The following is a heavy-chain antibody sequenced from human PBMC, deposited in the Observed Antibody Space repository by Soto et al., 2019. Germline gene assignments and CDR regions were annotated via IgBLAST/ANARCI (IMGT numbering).Heavy chain of an antibody. V-gene: IGHV1-18*01. CDR1: GYTFTSYG. CDR2: INAKNAQT. Sequence: HVQLVQSGTEVKKPGASVKVSCRGSGYTFTSYGVSWVRQAPGQGLEWMGWINAKNAQTDVAQLLQGRLTMATCASTRTAYMYLTSLTFDDTAVYYCARDLGGDMVTTSSGQVAGSRDYWGRGTLVTVSS. J-gene: IGHJ4*02. CDR3: ARDLGGDMVTTSSGQVAGSRDY. D-gene: IGHD5-12*01.